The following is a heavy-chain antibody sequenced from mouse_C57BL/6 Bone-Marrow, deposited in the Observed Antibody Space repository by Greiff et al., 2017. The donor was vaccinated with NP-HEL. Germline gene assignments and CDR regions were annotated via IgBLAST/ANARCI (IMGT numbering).Heavy chain of an antibody. D-gene: IGHD1-1*01. V-gene: IGHV1-26*01. Sequence: EVQLQQSGPELVKPGASVKISCKASGYTFTDYYMNWVKQSHGKSLEWIGDINPNNGGTSYNQKFKGKATLTVDKSSSTAYMELRSLTSEDSAVYYCAKRLGSSFDYWGQGTTLTVSS. J-gene: IGHJ2*01. CDR1: GYTFTDYY. CDR3: AKRLGSSFDY. CDR2: INPNNGGT.